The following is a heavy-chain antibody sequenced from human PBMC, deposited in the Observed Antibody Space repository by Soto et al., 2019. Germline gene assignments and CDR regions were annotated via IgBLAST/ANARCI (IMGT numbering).Heavy chain of an antibody. V-gene: IGHV4-30-4*01. Sequence: SETLSLTCTVSGGSIRSGDYYWSWIRQPPGEGLEWIGYIYYSGSTYYNPSLKSRVTISVDTSKSQVSLKLNSVTAADTAVHSCAAGRSLGTFSDYWGQGTLVTVSP. J-gene: IGHJ4*02. CDR3: AAGRSLGTFSDY. D-gene: IGHD7-27*01. CDR1: GGSIRSGDYY. CDR2: IYYSGST.